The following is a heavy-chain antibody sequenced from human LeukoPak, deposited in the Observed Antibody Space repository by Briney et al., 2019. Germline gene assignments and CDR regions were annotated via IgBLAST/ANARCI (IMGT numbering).Heavy chain of an antibody. J-gene: IGHJ5*02. CDR2: MNPNSGNT. CDR1: GYTFTSYD. D-gene: IGHD4-17*01. V-gene: IGHV1-8*01. CDR3: ARGLYGDRLNWFDP. Sequence: GSVKVSCKASGYTFTSYDINWVRQASGQGLEWMGWMNPNSGNTGYAQKFQGRVTMTRNTSISTAYMELSSLRSEDTAVYYCARGLYGDRLNWFDPWGQGTLVTVSS.